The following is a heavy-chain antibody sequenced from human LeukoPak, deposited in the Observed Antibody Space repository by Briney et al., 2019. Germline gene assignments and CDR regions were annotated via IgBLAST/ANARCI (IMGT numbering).Heavy chain of an antibody. CDR3: ARARLRFLEWFPFDP. D-gene: IGHD3-3*01. CDR2: IYYSGST. V-gene: IGHV4-59*01. CDR1: GGSISSYY. J-gene: IGHJ5*02. Sequence: SETLSLTCTVSGGSISSYYWGWIRQPPGKGLEWIGYIYYSGSTNYNPSLKSRVTISVDTSKNQFSLKLSSVTAADTAVYYCARARLRFLEWFPFDPWGQGTLVTVSS.